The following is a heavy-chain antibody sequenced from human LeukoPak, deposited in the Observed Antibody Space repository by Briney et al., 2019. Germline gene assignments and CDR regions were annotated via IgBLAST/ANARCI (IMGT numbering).Heavy chain of an antibody. CDR3: ARFAYHTDSFPGHY. Sequence: GESLKISCKGSGYYFSNYWIGWVRQMPGKGLEWMGIIYPGDSDTRYSPSFQGQISISVDKSISTAYLQWSTLKASDTAMHYCARFAYHTDSFPGHYWGQGTLVTVSS. CDR1: GYYFSNYW. J-gene: IGHJ4*02. CDR2: IYPGDSDT. D-gene: IGHD2-21*01. V-gene: IGHV5-51*01.